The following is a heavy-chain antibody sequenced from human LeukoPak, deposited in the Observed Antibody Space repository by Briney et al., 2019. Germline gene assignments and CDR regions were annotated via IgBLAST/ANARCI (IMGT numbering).Heavy chain of an antibody. V-gene: IGHV1-46*01. J-gene: IGHJ3*02. CDR2: INPSGGST. CDR1: GYTFTSYY. D-gene: IGHD3-22*01. CDR3: ARAPPPVYYDSSGLDI. Sequence: ASVKVSCKASGYTFTSYYMHWVRQAPGQGLEWMGIINPSGGSTSYAQKFQGRVTMTRDMSTSTVYMELSSLRSEDTAVYYCARAPPPVYYDSSGLDIWGQGTMVTVSS.